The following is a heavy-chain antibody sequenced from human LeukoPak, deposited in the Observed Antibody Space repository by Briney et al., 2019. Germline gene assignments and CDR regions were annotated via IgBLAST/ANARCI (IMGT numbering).Heavy chain of an antibody. D-gene: IGHD2-2*01. J-gene: IGHJ6*02. V-gene: IGHV3-21*01. CDR2: LSGSSSYK. CDR1: GFTFSNYS. Sequence: TGGSLRLSCAASGFTFSNYSMNWVRQAPGQGLEWVSSLSGSSSYKYHADSVKGRFTISRDNAKNSLYLQMNSLRAEDTAVYYCARDLGYCSSTSCQDGMDVWGQGTTVTVSS. CDR3: ARDLGYCSSTSCQDGMDV.